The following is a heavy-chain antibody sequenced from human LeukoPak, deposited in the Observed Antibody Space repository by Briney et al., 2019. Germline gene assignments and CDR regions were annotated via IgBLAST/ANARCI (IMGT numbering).Heavy chain of an antibody. D-gene: IGHD2-2*01. Sequence: ASVKVSCTASGGTFSSYAISWVRQAPGQGLEWMGGIIPIFGTANYAQKFQGRVTITADESTSTAYMELSSLRSEDTAVYYCARGSTGRGLYYYYGMDVWGQGTTVTVSS. V-gene: IGHV1-69*13. CDR1: GGTFSSYA. CDR2: IIPIFGTA. CDR3: ARGSTGRGLYYYYGMDV. J-gene: IGHJ6*02.